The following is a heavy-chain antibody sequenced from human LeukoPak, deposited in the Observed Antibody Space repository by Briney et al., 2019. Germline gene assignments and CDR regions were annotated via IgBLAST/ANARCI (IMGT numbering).Heavy chain of an antibody. J-gene: IGHJ2*01. CDR2: FDPEDGET. V-gene: IGHV1-24*01. CDR1: GYTLTELS. Sequence: ASVKVSCKVSGYTLTELSMHWVRQAPGKGLEWMGGFDPEDGETIYAQKFQGRVTMTEDTSTDTAYMELSSLRSEDTAVCYCATEGEYYDILTGYNYWYFDLWGRGTLVTVSS. CDR3: ATEGEYYDILTGYNYWYFDL. D-gene: IGHD3-9*01.